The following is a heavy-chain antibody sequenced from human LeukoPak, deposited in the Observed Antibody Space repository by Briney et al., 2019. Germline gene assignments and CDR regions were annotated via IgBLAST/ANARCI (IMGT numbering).Heavy chain of an antibody. CDR3: ATILGHCDPNTYWYFDL. CDR1: GYTFTSYY. D-gene: IGHD2-21*02. V-gene: IGHV1-24*01. J-gene: IGHJ2*01. CDR2: FDPEDGET. Sequence: ASVKVSCKASGYTFTSYYMHWVRQAPGKGLEWMGGFDPEDGETIYAQKFQGRVTMTEDTSTDTAYMELSSLRSEDTAVYYCATILGHCDPNTYWYFDLWGRGTLVTVSS.